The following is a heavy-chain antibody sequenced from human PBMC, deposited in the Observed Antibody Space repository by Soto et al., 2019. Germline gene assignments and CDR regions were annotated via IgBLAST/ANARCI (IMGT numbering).Heavy chain of an antibody. CDR1: GFTFSSYG. V-gene: IGHV3-33*01. D-gene: IGHD2-15*01. CDR3: ARAVVVAAYSVDY. J-gene: IGHJ4*02. CDR2: IWYDGSNK. Sequence: GGSLRLSCAASGFTFSSYGMHWVRQAPGKGLEWVAVIWYDGSNKYYADSVKGRFTISRDNSKNTLYLQMNSLRAEDTAVYYCARAVVVAAYSVDYWGQGTLVTVSS.